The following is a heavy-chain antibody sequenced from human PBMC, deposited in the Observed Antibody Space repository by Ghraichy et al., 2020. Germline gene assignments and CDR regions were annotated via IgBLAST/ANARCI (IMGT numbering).Heavy chain of an antibody. CDR2: IWYDGSNK. CDR3: AREGNGGYQYYFDY. D-gene: IGHD5-12*01. CDR1: GFTFSSYG. V-gene: IGHV3-33*01. J-gene: IGHJ4*02. Sequence: GGSLRLSCAASGFTFSSYGMHWVRQAPGKGLEWVAVIWYDGSNKYYADSVKGRFTISRDNSKNTLYLQMNSLRAEDTAVYYCAREGNGGYQYYFDYWGQGTLVTVSS.